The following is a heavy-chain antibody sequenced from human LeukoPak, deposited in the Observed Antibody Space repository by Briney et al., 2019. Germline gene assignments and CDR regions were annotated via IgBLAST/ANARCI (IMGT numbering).Heavy chain of an antibody. J-gene: IGHJ4*02. CDR2: IYYSGST. CDR3: ARRYYDSSGYYHDFDY. D-gene: IGHD3-22*01. V-gene: IGHV4-39*01. Sequence: SETLSLTCTVSGGSISSSSYYWGWIRQPPGKGLEWIGSIYYSGSTYYNPPLKSRVTISVDTSKNQFSLKLSSVTAADTAVYYCARRYYDSSGYYHDFDYWGQGTLVTVSS. CDR1: GGSISSSSYY.